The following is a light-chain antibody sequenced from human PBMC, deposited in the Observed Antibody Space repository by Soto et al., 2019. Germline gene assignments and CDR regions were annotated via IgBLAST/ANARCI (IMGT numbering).Light chain of an antibody. CDR1: QSVSSSQ. CDR3: QEYATSPHT. V-gene: IGKV3-20*01. CDR2: GAS. J-gene: IGKJ2*01. Sequence: EIVLTQSPVTLSLSPGESATLSCRASQSVSSSQVAWYQQKPGQAPRLLIYGASSRATGIPDRFSRVGSETDFTLTINRLEHEDFAVYYCQEYATSPHTFGQGTKLEIK.